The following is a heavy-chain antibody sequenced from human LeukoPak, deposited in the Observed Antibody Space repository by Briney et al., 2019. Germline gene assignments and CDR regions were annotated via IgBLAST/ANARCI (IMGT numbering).Heavy chain of an antibody. Sequence: GGSLRDSCVAPGFSASRTMVISVRQAPGKGPEWVSVIYTSGITYYADSVRGRFTISRDNSKNTLYLQMDSLTAEDTAVYYCAMSLYGPGRYDDLKICGQGTLVTVSS. CDR1: GFSASRTM. J-gene: IGHJ3*02. CDR3: AMSLYGPGRYDDLKI. V-gene: IGHV3-66*01. CDR2: IYTSGIT. D-gene: IGHD3-10*01.